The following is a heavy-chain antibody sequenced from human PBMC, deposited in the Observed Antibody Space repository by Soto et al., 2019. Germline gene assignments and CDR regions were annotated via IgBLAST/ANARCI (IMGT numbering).Heavy chain of an antibody. J-gene: IGHJ4*02. Sequence: QVQLVQSGAEVKKPGASVKVSCKASGYTFTSYAMHWVRQAPGQRLEWMGWINAGNGNTKYSQKFQGRVTITRDTSASTAYMELRSLRSEDTAVYYCARGPGGPDGPGDYCGQGTLVTVSS. D-gene: IGHD2-15*01. V-gene: IGHV1-3*01. CDR1: GYTFTSYA. CDR2: INAGNGNT. CDR3: ARGPGGPDGPGDY.